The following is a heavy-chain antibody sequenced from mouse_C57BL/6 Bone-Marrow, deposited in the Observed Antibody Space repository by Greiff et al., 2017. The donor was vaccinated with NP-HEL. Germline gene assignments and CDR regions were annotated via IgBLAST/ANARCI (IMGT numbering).Heavy chain of an antibody. J-gene: IGHJ2*01. CDR3: ARALDGH. V-gene: IGHV1-26*01. CDR2: INPNNGGT. D-gene: IGHD2-3*01. CDR1: GYTFTDYY. Sequence: EVQLQQSGPELVKPGASVKISCKASGYTFTDYYMNWVKQSHGKSLEWIGDINPNNGGTSYNQKFKGKATLTVDKSSSTAYMELRSLTSEDSAVYYCARALDGHWGQGTTLTVSS.